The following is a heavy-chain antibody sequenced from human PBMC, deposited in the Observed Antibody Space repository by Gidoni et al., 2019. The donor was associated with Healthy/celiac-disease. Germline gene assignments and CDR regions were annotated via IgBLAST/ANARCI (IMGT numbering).Heavy chain of an antibody. D-gene: IGHD6-19*01. V-gene: IGHV6-1*01. Sequence: QVQLQQSGPGRVKPAQTLSLTCAISYLDNSVSSHSAAWNWIRQSPSRGLEWLGRTFYRSKWYNDYAVSVKSRITITPDTSKNQFSLQLNSVPPDDTAVYYCARGEGAVAGTYQLWGQGTLVTVSS. CDR2: TFYRSKWYN. CDR3: ARGEGAVAGTYQL. CDR1: YLDNSVSSHSAA. J-gene: IGHJ4*02.